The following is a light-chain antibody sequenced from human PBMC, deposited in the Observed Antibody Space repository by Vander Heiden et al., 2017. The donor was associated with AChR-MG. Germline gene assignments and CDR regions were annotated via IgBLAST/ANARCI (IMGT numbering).Light chain of an antibody. Sequence: HSALTPPPRVSGSPGQSITISCTGTSSDVGGYNYVSWYQQHPGKAPKLMIYDVSKRPSGVSNRFSGSKSGNTASLTISGLQAEDEADYYCSSYTSSSTYVFGTGTKVTVL. CDR3: SSYTSSSTYV. V-gene: IGLV2-14*01. CDR2: DVS. J-gene: IGLJ1*01. CDR1: SSDVGGYNY.